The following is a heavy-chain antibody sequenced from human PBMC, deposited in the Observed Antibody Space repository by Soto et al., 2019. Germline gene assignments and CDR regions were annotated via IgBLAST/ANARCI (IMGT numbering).Heavy chain of an antibody. V-gene: IGHV4-39*02. J-gene: IGHJ4*02. D-gene: IGHD3-10*01. CDR1: GGSISSSSYY. Sequence: QLQLQESGPGLVKPSETLSLTCTVSGGSISSSSYYWGWIRQPPGKGLEWIGSIYYSGSTYYNPSLKSRVTISVDTSKNQFSLKLSSVTAADTAVYYCAREWVVRGVIITYHLGWWDYWGQGTLVTVSS. CDR3: AREWVVRGVIITYHLGWWDY. CDR2: IYYSGST.